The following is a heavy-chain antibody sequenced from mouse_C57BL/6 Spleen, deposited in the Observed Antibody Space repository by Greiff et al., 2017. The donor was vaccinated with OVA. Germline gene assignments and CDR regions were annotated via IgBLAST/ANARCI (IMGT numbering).Heavy chain of an antibody. CDR1: GYSITSGYD. CDR3: ARGDYCGSGTEAMDY. CDR2: ISYSGST. Sequence: EVKLVESGPGMVKPSQSLSLSCTVTGYSITSGYDWHWIRHLPGNILEWMGYISYSGSTNYNPSLKSRISITHDTPHTPSLLKLNSVTTADAATYDCARGDYCGSGTEAMDYWGQGTSVTVSS. D-gene: IGHD1-1*01. V-gene: IGHV3-1*01. J-gene: IGHJ4*01.